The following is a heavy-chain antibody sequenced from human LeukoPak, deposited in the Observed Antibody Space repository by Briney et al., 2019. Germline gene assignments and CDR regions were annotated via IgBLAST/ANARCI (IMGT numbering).Heavy chain of an antibody. Sequence: GGSLRLSCAASGFTFSRSAMTWVRQTPGKGLDWVSSISSSGNTYYADSVKGRFTISRDNSKNMLYLQMNSLRVEDTAVYYCAKTTAGYSSGRYPGWPIDYWGQGTLVTVSS. CDR2: ISSSGNT. D-gene: IGHD6-19*01. J-gene: IGHJ4*02. CDR1: GFTFSRSA. V-gene: IGHV3-23*01. CDR3: AKTTAGYSSGRYPGWPIDY.